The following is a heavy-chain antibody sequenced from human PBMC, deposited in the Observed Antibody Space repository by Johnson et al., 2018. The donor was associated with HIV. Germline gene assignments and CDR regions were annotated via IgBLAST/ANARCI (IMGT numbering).Heavy chain of an antibody. CDR1: GFSFSDFA. Sequence: QVQLVESGGGLVQPGESLRLSCAASGFSFSDFAMHWVRQAPGKGLEWVAVVSYDGSTEFYADSVKGRFTISRDNSKNTLFLQMNGLRPEDTAVYYCARGQGFWAFDIWGQGTMVTVSS. V-gene: IGHV3-30*04. CDR3: ARGQGFWAFDI. J-gene: IGHJ3*02. CDR2: VSYDGSTE. D-gene: IGHD3-3*01.